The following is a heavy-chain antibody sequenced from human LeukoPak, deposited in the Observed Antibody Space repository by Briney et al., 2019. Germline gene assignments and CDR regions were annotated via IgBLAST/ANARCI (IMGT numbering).Heavy chain of an antibody. D-gene: IGHD1-26*01. J-gene: IGHJ4*02. CDR3: AKDLYILSGSYSRGYYFDY. CDR2: IRYDGSNK. CDR1: GFTFSGYG. Sequence: GGSLRLSCAASGFTFSGYGMHWVRQAPGKGLEWVAFIRYDGSNKYYADSVKGRFTISRDNSKNTLYLQMNSLRAEDTAVYYCAKDLYILSGSYSRGYYFDYWGQGTLVTVSS. V-gene: IGHV3-30*02.